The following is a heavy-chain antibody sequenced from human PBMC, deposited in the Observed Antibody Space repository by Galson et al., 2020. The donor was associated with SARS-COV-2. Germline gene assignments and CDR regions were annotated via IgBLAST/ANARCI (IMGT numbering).Heavy chain of an antibody. J-gene: IGHJ5*02. D-gene: IGHD3-10*01. Sequence: GESLKISCAASGFPFSSYAMHWVRQAPGKGLEWVAVISYDGSNKYYADSVKGRFTISRDNSKNTLYLQMNSLRAEDTAVYYCARSGSGSYCRWFEPWSKGTLVTVSS. CDR2: ISYDGSNK. CDR3: ARSGSGSYCRWFEP. CDR1: GFPFSSYA. V-gene: IGHV3-30*04.